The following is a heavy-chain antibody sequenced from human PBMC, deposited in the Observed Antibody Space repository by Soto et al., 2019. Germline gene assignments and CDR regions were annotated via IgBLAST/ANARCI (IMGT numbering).Heavy chain of an antibody. V-gene: IGHV3-23*01. J-gene: IGHJ4*02. D-gene: IGHD6-19*01. Sequence: EVQLLESGGGLVQPGGSLRLSCAASGFSFSSYARNWVRQAPGKGLEWVSVISGSGDSTYYADSVKGRFTISRDNSKNTLYLQMISLRAEDTAVYYCARRSSGWYFDYWGQGTLVIVSS. CDR2: ISGSGDST. CDR1: GFSFSSYA. CDR3: ARRSSGWYFDY.